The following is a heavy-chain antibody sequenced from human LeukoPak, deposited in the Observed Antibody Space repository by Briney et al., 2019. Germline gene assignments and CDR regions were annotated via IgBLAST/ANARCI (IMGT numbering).Heavy chain of an antibody. D-gene: IGHD3-10*01. CDR3: AKGFRGVIITNYFDY. CDR1: GFTFSSYA. CDR2: ISGSGGST. Sequence: PGGSLRLSCAASGFTFSSYAMSWVRQAPGKGLEWVSAISGSGGSTYYADSVKGRFTISRDNSKNTLYLQMNSLRAEDTAVYYCAKGFRGVIITNYFDYWGQGTLVTVSS. V-gene: IGHV3-23*01. J-gene: IGHJ4*02.